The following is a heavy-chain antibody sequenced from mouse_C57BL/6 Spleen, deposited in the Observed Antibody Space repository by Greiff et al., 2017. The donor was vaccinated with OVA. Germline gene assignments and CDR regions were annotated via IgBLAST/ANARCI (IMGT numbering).Heavy chain of an antibody. CDR1: GYSFTGYY. V-gene: IGHV1-42*01. CDR2: INPSTGGT. D-gene: IGHD2-1*01. CDR3: ARWDGNYVYYAMDY. J-gene: IGHJ4*01. Sequence: VHVKQSGPELVKPGASVKISCKASGYSFTGYYMNWVKQSPEKSLEWIGEINPSTGGTTYNQKFKAKATLTVDKSSSTAYMQLKSLTSEDSAVYYCARWDGNYVYYAMDYWGQGTSVTVSS.